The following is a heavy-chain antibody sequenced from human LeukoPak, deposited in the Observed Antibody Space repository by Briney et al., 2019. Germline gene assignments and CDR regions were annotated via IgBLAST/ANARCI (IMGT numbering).Heavy chain of an antibody. J-gene: IGHJ5*02. CDR1: GYTFTTYY. D-gene: IGHD6-19*01. CDR2: INPSGGST. Sequence: ASVKVSCKASGYTFTTYYMHWVRQAPGQGLEWMGVINPSGGSTSYAQKFQGRITMTRDTSTSTVYVELSSLRSEDSAVYYCASKDSSGWYEEAWGQGTQVTVSS. V-gene: IGHV1-46*01. CDR3: ASKDSSGWYEEA.